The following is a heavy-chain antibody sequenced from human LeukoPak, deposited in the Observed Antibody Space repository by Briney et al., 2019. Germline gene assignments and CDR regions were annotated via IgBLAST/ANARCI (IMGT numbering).Heavy chain of an antibody. Sequence: GGSLRLSCAASGFTFSSYGMHWVRQAPGKGLEWVAFIRYDGSNKYYADSVKGRFTISRDNSKNTLYLQMNSLRAEDTAVYYCARPGTDSNYYYYYMDVWGKGTTVTVSS. J-gene: IGHJ6*03. CDR3: ARPGTDSNYYYYYMDV. V-gene: IGHV3-30*02. CDR2: IRYDGSNK. CDR1: GFTFSSYG. D-gene: IGHD1-1*01.